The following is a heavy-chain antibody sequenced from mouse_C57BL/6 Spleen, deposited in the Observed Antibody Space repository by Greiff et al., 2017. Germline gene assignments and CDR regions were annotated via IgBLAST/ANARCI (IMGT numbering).Heavy chain of an antibody. J-gene: IGHJ2*01. Sequence: QVQLKQPGAELVKPGASVKLSCKASGYTFTSYWMHWVKQRPGQGLEWIGMIHPNSGSTNYNEKFKSKATLTVDKSSSTAYMQLSSLTSEDSAVYYCARWAYYGNSYYFDGWGKGTTLTVSS. CDR3: ARWAYYGNSYYFDG. CDR1: GYTFTSYW. CDR2: IHPNSGST. V-gene: IGHV1-64*01. D-gene: IGHD2-10*01.